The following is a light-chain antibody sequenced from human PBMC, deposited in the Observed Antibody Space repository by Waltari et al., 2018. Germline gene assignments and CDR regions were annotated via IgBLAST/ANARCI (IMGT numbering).Light chain of an antibody. CDR2: STS. CDR1: QGVTSIS. Sequence: IVLTQSPVTLSLSPGERATLPCRASQGVTSISLAWYQQKPGQAPRLLIYSTSTRATDFSDRFSGSGSGTDFTLTINRLEPEDSAVYHCQQYDGSAVTFGGGTRVEIK. V-gene: IGKV3-20*01. J-gene: IGKJ4*01. CDR3: QQYDGSAVT.